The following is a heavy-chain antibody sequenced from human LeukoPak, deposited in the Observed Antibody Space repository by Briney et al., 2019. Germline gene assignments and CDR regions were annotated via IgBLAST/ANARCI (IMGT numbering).Heavy chain of an antibody. CDR2: INPSGGST. V-gene: IGHV1-46*01. J-gene: IGHJ6*03. CDR3: ARSRGGSRDYYYYYMDV. D-gene: IGHD4-23*01. Sequence: ASVKVSCKASGYTFTSYYMHWVRQAPGQGLEWMGIINPSGGSTSYAQKFQGRVTMTRDMSTSTVYMELSSLRSEDTAVYYCARSRGGSRDYYYYYMDVWGKGTTVTVSS. CDR1: GYTFTSYY.